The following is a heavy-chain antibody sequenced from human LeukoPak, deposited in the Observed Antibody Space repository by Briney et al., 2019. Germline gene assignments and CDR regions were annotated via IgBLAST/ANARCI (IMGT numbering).Heavy chain of an antibody. CDR3: ARALGGYSYGSATGNAFDI. CDR1: GYTFTSYD. V-gene: IGHV1-8*01. J-gene: IGHJ3*02. Sequence: ASVKVSCKASGYTFTSYDINWVRQATGQGLEWMGWMNPNSGNTGYAQKFQGRVTMTRNTSISTAYMELSSLRSEDTAVYYCARALGGYSYGSATGNAFDIWGQGTMVTVSS. CDR2: MNPNSGNT. D-gene: IGHD5-18*01.